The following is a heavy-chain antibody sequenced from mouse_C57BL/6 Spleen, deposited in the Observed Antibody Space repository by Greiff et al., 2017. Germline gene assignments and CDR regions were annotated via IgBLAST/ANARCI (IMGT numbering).Heavy chain of an antibody. D-gene: IGHD3-3*01. CDR2: ISDGGSST. CDR1: GFTFSSYA. V-gene: IGHV5-4*01. Sequence: EVQLVESGGGLVKPGGSLKLSCEASGFTFSSYAMSWVRQTPEKRLEWVATISDGGSSTYYPDNVKGRFTISRDNAKNTLYLQMSHLKSEDTAMYYCARGRDPYYYAMDYWGQGTSVTVSS. CDR3: ARGRDPYYYAMDY. J-gene: IGHJ4*01.